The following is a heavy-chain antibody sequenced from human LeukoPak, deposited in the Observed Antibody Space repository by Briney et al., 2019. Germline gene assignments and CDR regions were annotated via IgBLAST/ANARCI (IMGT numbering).Heavy chain of an antibody. CDR1: GFTFSSYA. CDR3: AKAPVASGSDYLDY. J-gene: IGHJ4*02. Sequence: PGGSLRLSCAASGFTFSSYAMSWVRQAPGKGLEWVSNITGSGVNTYYADSVKGRFTISRDNSKNTLYLQMNSLRAEDTAVYHCAKAPVASGSDYLDYWGQGTLVTVSS. D-gene: IGHD1-26*01. CDR2: ITGSGVNT. V-gene: IGHV3-23*01.